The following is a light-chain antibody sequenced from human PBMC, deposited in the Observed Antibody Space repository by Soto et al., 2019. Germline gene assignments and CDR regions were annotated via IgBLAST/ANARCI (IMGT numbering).Light chain of an antibody. CDR1: SSDVGGYNY. CDR3: SSYTSSSTHWV. J-gene: IGLJ3*02. Sequence: QSALTQPASVSGSPGQSITISCTGTSSDVGGYNYVSWYQQHPGKAPKLMIYEVSNRPSGVYNRFSGSKSGNTASLTISGLQAEDEADYYCSSYTSSSTHWVFGGGTKRTV. V-gene: IGLV2-14*01. CDR2: EVS.